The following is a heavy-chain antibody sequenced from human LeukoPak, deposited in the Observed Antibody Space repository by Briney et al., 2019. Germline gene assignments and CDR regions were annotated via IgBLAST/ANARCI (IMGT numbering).Heavy chain of an antibody. D-gene: IGHD2-15*01. CDR2: ITSSSSYI. V-gene: IGHV3-21*01. J-gene: IGHJ4*02. Sequence: GGSLRLSGAASRFTFSGYAMNWVRQAPGKGLEWVSSITSSSSYISYADSVKGRFTISRDNAKNSVYLQMNSLRAEDTAVYYCARAQVVDYWGQGTLVTVSS. CDR1: RFTFSGYA. CDR3: ARAQVVDY.